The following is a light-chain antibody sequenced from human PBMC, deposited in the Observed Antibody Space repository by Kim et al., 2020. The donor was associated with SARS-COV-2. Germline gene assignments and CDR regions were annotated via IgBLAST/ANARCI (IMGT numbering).Light chain of an antibody. Sequence: SYELTQPPSVSVSPGQTASITCSGDKLGDKYACWYQQKPGQSPVLVIYQDNKRPSGIPERFSGSNSGNTATLTISGTQAMDEADYYCQTWDSITVAFGGG. CDR1: KLGDKY. CDR2: QDN. CDR3: QTWDSITVA. V-gene: IGLV3-1*01. J-gene: IGLJ2*01.